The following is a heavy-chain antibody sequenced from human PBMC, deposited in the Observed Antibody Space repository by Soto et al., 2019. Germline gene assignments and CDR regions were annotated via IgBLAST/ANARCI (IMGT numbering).Heavy chain of an antibody. V-gene: IGHV1-69*13. J-gene: IGHJ4*02. CDR1: GGTFSSYA. D-gene: IGHD3-3*01. CDR2: IIPIFGTA. CDR3: ASLYPLFGVFPHYNTNFEY. Sequence: SVKVSCKASGGTFSSYAISWVRQAPGQGLEWMGGIIPIFGTANYAQKFQGRVTITADESTSTAYMELSSLRSEDTAVYHCASLYPLFGVFPHYNTNFEYWGRGSLVTVSS.